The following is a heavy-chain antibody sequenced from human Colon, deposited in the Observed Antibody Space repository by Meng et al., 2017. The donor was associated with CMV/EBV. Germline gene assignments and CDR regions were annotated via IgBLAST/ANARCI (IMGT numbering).Heavy chain of an antibody. CDR3: ARLGAASARYWFDP. V-gene: IGHV3-7*01. Sequence: GGSLRLSFAASGFTFSNYWRSWVRQAPGKGLEWVTNIKQDGSENYDVDSVKGRFTISRDNAKNSLYLQMNSLRAEDTAVYFCARLGAASARYWFDPWGQGTLVTVSS. CDR2: IKQDGSEN. J-gene: IGHJ5*02. D-gene: IGHD6-13*01. CDR1: GFTFSNYW.